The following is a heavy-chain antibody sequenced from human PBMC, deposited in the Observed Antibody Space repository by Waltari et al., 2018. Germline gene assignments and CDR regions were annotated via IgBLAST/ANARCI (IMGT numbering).Heavy chain of an antibody. CDR2: IYSGGST. J-gene: IGHJ3*02. Sequence: EVQLVESGGGLIQPGGSLRLSCAASGFTVSSNYLSWVRQAPGKGLEWVSVIYSGGSTYYADSVKGRFTISRDNSKNTLYLQMNSLRAEDTAVYYCARGGYDYPYAFDIWGQGTMVTVSS. CDR1: GFTVSSNY. D-gene: IGHD3-16*01. V-gene: IGHV3-53*01. CDR3: ARGGYDYPYAFDI.